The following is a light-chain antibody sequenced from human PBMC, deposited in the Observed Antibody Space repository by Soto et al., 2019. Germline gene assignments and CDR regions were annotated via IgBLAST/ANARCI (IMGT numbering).Light chain of an antibody. Sequence: QSVLTQPPSASGTPGQRVTISCSGSSSNIGSNSVNWYQQLPGTAPKVLIYSDNQRPSGVPDRFSASKSGTSASLAISGLQSEDEADYYCAAWDDSLNGHVVFGGGTKVTVL. CDR3: AAWDDSLNGHVV. CDR1: SSNIGSNS. V-gene: IGLV1-44*01. CDR2: SDN. J-gene: IGLJ2*01.